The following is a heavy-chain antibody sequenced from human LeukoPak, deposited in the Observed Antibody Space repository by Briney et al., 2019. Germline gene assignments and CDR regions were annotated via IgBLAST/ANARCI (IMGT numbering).Heavy chain of an antibody. CDR1: GFTFSTYG. J-gene: IGHJ4*02. Sequence: GGSLRLSCTASGFTFSTYGMSWVRQAPGKGLQWVSAISGGGGSTYYADSVQGRSTISRDNSKNTLYLQMNSLRAEDTAVYYCAKFETGVILTGYYLGDYWGQGTLVTVSS. CDR2: ISGGGGST. D-gene: IGHD3-9*01. V-gene: IGHV3-23*01. CDR3: AKFETGVILTGYYLGDY.